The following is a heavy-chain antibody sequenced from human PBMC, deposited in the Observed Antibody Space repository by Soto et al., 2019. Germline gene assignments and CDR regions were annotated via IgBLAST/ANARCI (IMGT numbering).Heavy chain of an antibody. CDR2: MRSKVYGGAT. Sequence: GGSLRLSCTTSGVKIGDYALNWVRQAPVKGLEWVGFMRSKVYGGATEFAASVEGRFRMSRDDFRGIAYLEMNSLKTEDTGVCYCSRVLRDGYKYGPSDYCGQGTLVTFYS. J-gene: IGHJ4*02. D-gene: IGHD5-18*01. V-gene: IGHV3-49*04. CDR1: GVKIGDYA. CDR3: SRVLRDGYKYGPSDY.